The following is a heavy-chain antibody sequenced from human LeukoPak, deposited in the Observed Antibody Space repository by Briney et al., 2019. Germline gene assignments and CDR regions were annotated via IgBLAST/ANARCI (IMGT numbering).Heavy chain of an antibody. D-gene: IGHD2-2*01. CDR3: AKGRVDIVVVPASVDV. V-gene: IGHV3-23*01. J-gene: IGHJ6*01. CDR2: ISGSGGST. CDR1: GFTFSSYA. Sequence: GGSLRLSCAASGFTFSSYAMSWVRQAPGKGLEWVSAISGSGGSTYYADSVKGRFTISGDNSKNTLYLQMNSLRAEDTAVYYCAKGRVDIVVVPASVDVWGQGTTVTVSS.